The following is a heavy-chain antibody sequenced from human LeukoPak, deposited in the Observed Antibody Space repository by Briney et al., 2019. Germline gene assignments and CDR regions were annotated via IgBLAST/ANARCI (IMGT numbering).Heavy chain of an antibody. V-gene: IGHV3-21*01. CDR3: ARAYYDFWSGHAFDV. D-gene: IGHD3-3*01. Sequence: GGSLRLSCAASGFTFSTYSMNWVRQAPGKGLEWVSSISSTSTYINYADSVKGRFTISRDTAMNSLYLQMNSLRVEGTAVYYCARAYYDFWSGHAFDVWGHGTMVTVS. CDR1: GFTFSTYS. CDR2: ISSTSTYI. J-gene: IGHJ3*01.